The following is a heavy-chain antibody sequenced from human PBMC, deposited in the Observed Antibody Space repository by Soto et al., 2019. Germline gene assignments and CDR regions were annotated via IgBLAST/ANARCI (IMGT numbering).Heavy chain of an antibody. CDR1: GVTFSSYT. D-gene: IGHD4-17*01. Sequence: PGGSLRLACAASGVTFSSYTMNWVLKAPGRGLEWVSSIGTSSSYIYYADSVKGRFTISRDNAKNSLFLQMNSLRADDTAVYYCARDSVRDYLYYYYGMDVWGQGTTVTVSS. V-gene: IGHV3-21*01. CDR3: ARDSVRDYLYYYYGMDV. CDR2: IGTSSSYI. J-gene: IGHJ6*02.